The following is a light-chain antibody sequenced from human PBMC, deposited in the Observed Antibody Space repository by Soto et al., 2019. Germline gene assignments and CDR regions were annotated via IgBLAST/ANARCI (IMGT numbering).Light chain of an antibody. Sequence: QSVLTQPASVSGSPGQSITISCTGTSSDVGGYNYVSWYQQHPGKAPKLVIYGVSYRPSGVSGRFSGSKSGNTASLTISGLQAEDEADYYCCSYAGSSTFHVVFGGGTKVTVL. CDR1: SSDVGGYNY. CDR2: GVS. V-gene: IGLV2-23*02. CDR3: CSYAGSSTFHVV. J-gene: IGLJ2*01.